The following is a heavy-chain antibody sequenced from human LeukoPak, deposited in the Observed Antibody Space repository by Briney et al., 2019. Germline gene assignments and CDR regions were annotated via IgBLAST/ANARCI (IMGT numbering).Heavy chain of an antibody. V-gene: IGHV3-66*01. CDR1: GLTVSSNY. J-gene: IGHJ4*02. CDR2: IYSGGST. D-gene: IGHD2-21*02. CDR3: AREAYCGGDCYISYFDY. Sequence: GGSLRLSCAASGLTVSSNYMSWVRQAPGKGLEWVSVIYSGGSTYYADSVKGRFTISRDNSKNTLYLQMNSLRAEDTAVYYCAREAYCGGDCYISYFDYWGQGTLVTVSS.